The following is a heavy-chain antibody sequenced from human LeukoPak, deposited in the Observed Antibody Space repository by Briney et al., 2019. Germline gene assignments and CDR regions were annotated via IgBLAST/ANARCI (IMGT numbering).Heavy chain of an antibody. CDR1: GYTFTGYY. CDR2: INPNSGGT. Sequence: ASVKVSCKASGYTFTGYYMHWVRQAPGQGLEWMGWINPNSGGTNYAQKFQGRVTMTRDTSISTAYVELSRLRSDDTAVYYCARSITMIVVVIPHFDYWGQGTLVTVSS. V-gene: IGHV1-2*02. J-gene: IGHJ4*02. D-gene: IGHD3-22*01. CDR3: ARSITMIVVVIPHFDY.